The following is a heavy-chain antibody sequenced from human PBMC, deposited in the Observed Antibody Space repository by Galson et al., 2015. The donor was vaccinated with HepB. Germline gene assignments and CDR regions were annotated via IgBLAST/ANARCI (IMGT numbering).Heavy chain of an antibody. CDR3: TPDQYYYNSGRFR. CDR2: IKSRGDGGTT. Sequence: SLRLSCAASGFPFSSYAMSWFRQAAGRGLEWVGFIKSRGDGGTTEYGSSVKGRFIISRDDSKSVVYLQMNNLKTDDSGVYYCTPDQYYYNSGRFRWGQGVLVTVS. V-gene: IGHV3-49*03. CDR1: GFPFSSYA. J-gene: IGHJ4*02. D-gene: IGHD3-10*01.